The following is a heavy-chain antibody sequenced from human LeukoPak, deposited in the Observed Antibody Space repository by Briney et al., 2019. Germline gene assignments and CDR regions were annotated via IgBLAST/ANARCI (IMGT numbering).Heavy chain of an antibody. V-gene: IGHV4-34*01. CDR2: FNHSGST. CDR3: ARGGRYYDSSGYLKSGLDY. Sequence: SETLSLTCAVYGGSFCGYYWSWIRQPPGKGLEWIGEFNHSGSTNYNPSLKSRVTISVDTSKNQFSLKLSSVTAADTAVYYCARGGRYYDSSGYLKSGLDYWGQGTLVTVSS. D-gene: IGHD3-22*01. CDR1: GGSFCGYY. J-gene: IGHJ4*02.